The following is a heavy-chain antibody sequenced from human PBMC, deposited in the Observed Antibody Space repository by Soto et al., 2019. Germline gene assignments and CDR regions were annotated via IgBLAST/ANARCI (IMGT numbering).Heavy chain of an antibody. CDR3: ARDLRGWYAAFDI. J-gene: IGHJ3*02. D-gene: IGHD6-19*01. V-gene: IGHV3-11*06. CDR1: GFTFSDYY. Sequence: QVQLVESGGGLVKPGGSLRLSCAASGFTFSDYYMSWIRQAPGKGLEWVSYISSSSSYTNYADSVKGRFTISRDNAKNSLYLQMNSLRAEDTAVYYCARDLRGWYAAFDIWGQGTMVTVSS. CDR2: ISSSSSYT.